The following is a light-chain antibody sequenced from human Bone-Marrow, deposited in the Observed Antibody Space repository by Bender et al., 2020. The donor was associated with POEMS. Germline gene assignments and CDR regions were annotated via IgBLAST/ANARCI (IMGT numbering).Light chain of an antibody. V-gene: IGLV2-23*01. CDR1: SSDVTNFNL. J-gene: IGLJ3*02. CDR2: AGT. CDR3: CSYAGSRWV. Sequence: QSALTQPASVSGSPGQSITISCTGTSSDVTNFNLVSWYLHHPGKAPKLLIYAGTKRPSGISYRFSGSKSGNTASLTISGLQAEDEADYYCCSYAGSRWVFGGGTKLTVL.